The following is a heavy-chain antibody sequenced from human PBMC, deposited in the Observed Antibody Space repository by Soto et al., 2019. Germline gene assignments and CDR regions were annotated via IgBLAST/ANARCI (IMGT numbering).Heavy chain of an antibody. D-gene: IGHD2-15*01. J-gene: IGHJ4*02. CDR3: ARGFCSGGICYSYFDY. CDR1: GYTFSNYA. V-gene: IGHV1-3*01. CDR2: INGGNGYT. Sequence: GASVKVSCKASGYTFSNYAIHWVRLAPGQRLKWMGWINGGNGYTKYSQKFQGRVTVTRDTSASTAYMELSSLRSEDTAVYHCARGFCSGGICYSYFDYWGQGTPVTVSS.